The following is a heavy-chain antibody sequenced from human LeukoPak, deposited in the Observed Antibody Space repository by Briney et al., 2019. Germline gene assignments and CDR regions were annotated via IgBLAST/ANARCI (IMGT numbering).Heavy chain of an antibody. J-gene: IGHJ3*02. D-gene: IGHD3-10*01. CDR3: AKDSMGSGIYWCAFDI. Sequence: PGGTLRLSCAASGFTFSTYGMSWVRQAPGKGLEWVSAISGSASGSAGNTYYADSVKGRFTISRDNSKNTLNLQMNSLRAEDTAVYYCAKDSMGSGIYWCAFDIWGQGTMVTVSS. V-gene: IGHV3-23*01. CDR2: ISGSASGSAGNT. CDR1: GFTFSTYG.